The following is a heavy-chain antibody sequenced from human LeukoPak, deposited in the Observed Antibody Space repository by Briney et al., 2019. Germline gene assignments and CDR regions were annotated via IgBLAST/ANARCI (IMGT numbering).Heavy chain of an antibody. CDR2: INTDGSST. D-gene: IGHD3-22*01. J-gene: IGHJ1*01. CDR3: AKGDSSGYEEYFQH. CDR1: GFTFSSYW. V-gene: IGHV3-74*01. Sequence: GRSLRLSCAASGFTFSSYWMHWVRQAPGKGLVWVSRINTDGSSTSYADSVKGRFTISRDNAKNTLYLQMNSLRAEDTAVYYCAKGDSSGYEEYFQHWGQGTLVTVSS.